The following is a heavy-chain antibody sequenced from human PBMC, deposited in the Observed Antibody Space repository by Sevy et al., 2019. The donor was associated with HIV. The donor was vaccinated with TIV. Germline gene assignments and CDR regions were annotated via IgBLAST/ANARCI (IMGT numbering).Heavy chain of an antibody. D-gene: IGHD2-2*01. J-gene: IGHJ4*02. CDR3: ARLGGYCSSTSCGFDY. Sequence: GESLKISCKGSGYSFTSYWIGWVRQMPGKGLEWMGIIYPGDSDTRYSLSFQGQVTISADKSISTAYLQWSSLKASDTAMYYCARLGGYCSSTSCGFDYWGQGTLVTVSS. CDR1: GYSFTSYW. V-gene: IGHV5-51*01. CDR2: IYPGDSDT.